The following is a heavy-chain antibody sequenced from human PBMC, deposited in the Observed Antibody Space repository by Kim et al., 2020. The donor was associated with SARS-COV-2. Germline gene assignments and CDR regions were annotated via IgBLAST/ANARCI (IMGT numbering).Heavy chain of an antibody. J-gene: IGHJ3*02. D-gene: IGHD2-21*02. CDR2: IIPIFGTA. V-gene: IGHV1-69*13. Sequence: SVKVSCKASGGTFSSYAISWVRQAPGQGLEWMGGIIPIFGTANYAQKFQGRVTITADESTSTAYMELSSLRSEDTAVYYCARDGPKNCGGDCYSEDAFDIWGQGTMVTVSS. CDR1: GGTFSSYA. CDR3: ARDGPKNCGGDCYSEDAFDI.